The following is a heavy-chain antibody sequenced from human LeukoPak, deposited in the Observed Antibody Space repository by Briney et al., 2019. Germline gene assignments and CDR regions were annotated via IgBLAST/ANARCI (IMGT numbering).Heavy chain of an antibody. V-gene: IGHV3-11*01. J-gene: IGHJ3*02. CDR2: ISSSGSTI. D-gene: IGHD1-1*01. Sequence: PGGSLRLSCAASGFTFRNYWMGWVRQAPGKGLEWVSYISSSGSTIYYADSVKGRFTISRDNAKNSLYLQMNSLRAEDTAVYYCARGLDDQGAFDIWGQGTMVTVSS. CDR1: GFTFRNYW. CDR3: ARGLDDQGAFDI.